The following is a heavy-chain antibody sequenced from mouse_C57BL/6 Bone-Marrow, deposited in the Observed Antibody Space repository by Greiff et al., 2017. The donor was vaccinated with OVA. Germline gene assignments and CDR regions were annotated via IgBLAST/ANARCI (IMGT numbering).Heavy chain of an antibody. Sequence: DVKLVESGGGLVQPGGSLKLSCAASGFTFSDYYMYWVRQTPEKRLEWVAYISNGGGSTYYPDTVKGRFPISRDNAKNTLYLQMSRLKSEDTAMYYCASTWFAYWGQGTLVTVSA. CDR3: ASTWFAY. J-gene: IGHJ3*01. V-gene: IGHV5-12*01. CDR1: GFTFSDYY. CDR2: ISNGGGST.